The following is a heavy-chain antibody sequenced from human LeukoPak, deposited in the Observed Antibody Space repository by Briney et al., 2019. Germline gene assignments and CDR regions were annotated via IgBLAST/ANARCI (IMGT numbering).Heavy chain of an antibody. CDR3: TTDRPLRPSDY. V-gene: IGHV3-15*01. J-gene: IGHJ4*01. Sequence: GGSLRLSCAASGFTFSNAWMSWVRQAPGKGLEWVGRIKSKTDGGTTDYAAPVKGRFTISRGDSKNTLYLQMNSLKTEDTAVCYCTTDRPLRPSDYWXXXTLVTVSS. CDR2: IKSKTDGGTT. CDR1: GFTFSNAW.